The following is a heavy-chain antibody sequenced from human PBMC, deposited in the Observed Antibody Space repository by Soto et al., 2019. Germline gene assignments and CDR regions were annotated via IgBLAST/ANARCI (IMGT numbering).Heavy chain of an antibody. J-gene: IGHJ4*02. CDR1: GFTVSSNY. CDR2: IYSGGST. D-gene: IGHD3-16*01. Sequence: GGSLRLSCAASGFTVSSNYMSWVRQAPGKGLEWVSVIYSGGSTYYADSVKGRFTISRDNSKNTLYLQMNSLRAEDTAVYYCARVSLRSYLPLDDYWGQGTLVTVSS. V-gene: IGHV3-66*01. CDR3: ARVSLRSYLPLDDY.